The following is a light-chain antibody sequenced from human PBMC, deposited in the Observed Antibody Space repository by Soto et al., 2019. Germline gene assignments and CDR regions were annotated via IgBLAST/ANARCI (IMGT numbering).Light chain of an antibody. CDR3: QQYGSPPLYT. CDR2: GAS. CDR1: QSVSSSY. J-gene: IGKJ2*01. Sequence: VVTHSPGTLALSPGERDTHSCTASQSVSSSYLAWYQQKPGQAPTLLTYGASTRATGIPDRFSGSGSGTDFTITISRLEPEDFAVYYCQQYGSPPLYTFGQGTK. V-gene: IGKV3-20*01.